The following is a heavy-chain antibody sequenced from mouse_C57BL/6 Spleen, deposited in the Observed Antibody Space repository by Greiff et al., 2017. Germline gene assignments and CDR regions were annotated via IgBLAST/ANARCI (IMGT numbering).Heavy chain of an antibody. V-gene: IGHV1-26*01. CDR3: ARYPYYDYFFDV. J-gene: IGHJ1*03. Sequence: EVQLQQSGPELVKPGASVKISCKASGYTFTDYYMNWVKQSHGKSLEWIGDINPNNGGTSYNQKFKGKATLPVDKSSSTAYMGLRSLTSEDSAGYYCARYPYYDYFFDVWGTGTTVTVSS. D-gene: IGHD2-4*01. CDR1: GYTFTDYY. CDR2: INPNNGGT.